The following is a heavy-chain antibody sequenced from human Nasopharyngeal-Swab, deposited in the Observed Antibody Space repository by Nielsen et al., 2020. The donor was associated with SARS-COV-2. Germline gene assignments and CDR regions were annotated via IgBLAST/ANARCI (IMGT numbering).Heavy chain of an antibody. Sequence: GGSLRLSCAASGFTFSSYWMSWVRQAPGKGLEWVANIKQDGSEKYYVDSVKGRFTISRDNAKNSLYLQMNSLRAEDTAVYYCARGGVSGFLEWLLAEYYFDYWGQGTLVTVSS. J-gene: IGHJ4*02. V-gene: IGHV3-7*01. CDR1: GFTFSSYW. CDR2: IKQDGSEK. D-gene: IGHD3-3*01. CDR3: ARGGVSGFLEWLLAEYYFDY.